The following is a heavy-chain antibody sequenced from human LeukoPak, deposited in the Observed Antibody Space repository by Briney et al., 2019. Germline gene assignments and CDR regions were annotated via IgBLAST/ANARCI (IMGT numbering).Heavy chain of an antibody. CDR1: GYTFTSYG. D-gene: IGHD4-17*01. J-gene: IGHJ4*02. CDR3: ARGQTDYGDSNAADFDY. V-gene: IGHV1-18*01. CDR2: ISAYNGNT. Sequence: GASVKVSCKASGYTFTSYGISRVRQAPGQGLEWMGWISAYNGNTNYAQKLQGRVTMTTDTSTSTAYMELRSLRSDDTAVYYCARGQTDYGDSNAADFDYWGQGTLVTVSS.